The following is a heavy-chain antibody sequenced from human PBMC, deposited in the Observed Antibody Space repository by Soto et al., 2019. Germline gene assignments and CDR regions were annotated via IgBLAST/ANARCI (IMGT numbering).Heavy chain of an antibody. Sequence: QVQLVQSGAEVKKPGSSVKVSCKASGGTFSSYAISWVRQAPGQGLEWMGGIIPIFGTANYAQKFQGRVTITADESTSTAYMELSSLRSEDTAVSYCARNFGVVTPAYYGMDVWGQGTTVTVSS. CDR1: GGTFSSYA. CDR2: IIPIFGTA. CDR3: ARNFGVVTPAYYGMDV. D-gene: IGHD3-3*01. V-gene: IGHV1-69*01. J-gene: IGHJ6*02.